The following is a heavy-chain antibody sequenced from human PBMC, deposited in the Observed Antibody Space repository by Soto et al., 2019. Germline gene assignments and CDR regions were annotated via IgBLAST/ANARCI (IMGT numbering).Heavy chain of an antibody. J-gene: IGHJ4*02. CDR2: IYYSGIT. CDR3: ARFFWGSITIFGVVMSGSYFDY. D-gene: IGHD3-3*01. V-gene: IGHV4-30-4*01. CDR1: GGSISSGDYY. Sequence: SETLSLTCTVSGGSISSGDYYWSWIRQPPGKGLEWIGYIYYSGITYYNPSLKSRVTISVDTSKNPFSLKLSSVTAADTAVYYCARFFWGSITIFGVVMSGSYFDYWGQGTLVTVSS.